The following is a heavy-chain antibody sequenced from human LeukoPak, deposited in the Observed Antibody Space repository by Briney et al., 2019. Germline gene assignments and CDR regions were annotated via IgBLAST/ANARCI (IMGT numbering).Heavy chain of an antibody. J-gene: IGHJ4*02. V-gene: IGHV4-34*01. D-gene: IGHD6-6*01. CDR2: INHSGST. Sequence: SETLSLTCAVYGGSFSGYYWSWIRQPPGKGLEWIGEINHSGSTNYNPSLKSRVTISVDTSKNQFSLKLSSVTAADTAVYYCARAPRKSAFDYWGQGTLVTVSS. CDR1: GGSFSGYY. CDR3: ARAPRKSAFDY.